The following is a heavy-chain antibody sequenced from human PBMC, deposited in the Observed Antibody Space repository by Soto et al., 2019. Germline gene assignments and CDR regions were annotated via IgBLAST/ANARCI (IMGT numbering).Heavy chain of an antibody. J-gene: IGHJ6*02. CDR1: GGTFSSYA. CDR2: IIPIFGTA. D-gene: IGHD3-22*01. V-gene: IGHV1-69*13. CDR3: ARGLYYYDSSGYSKHYYYGMDV. Sequence: SVKVSCKASGGTFSSYAISWVRQAPGQGLEWMGGIIPIFGTANYAQKFQGRVTITADESTSTAYMELSSLRSEDTAVYYCARGLYYYDSSGYSKHYYYGMDVWGQGTTVTVSS.